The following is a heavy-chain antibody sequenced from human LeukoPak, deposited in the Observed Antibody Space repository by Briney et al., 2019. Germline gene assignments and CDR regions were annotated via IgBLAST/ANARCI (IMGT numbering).Heavy chain of an antibody. Sequence: GGSLRLSCAASGFTFSSYSMNWVRQAPGKGLEWVSSISSSSSYIYYADSVKGRFTISRDNAKNSLYLQMNSLRAEDTAVYYCAREVVTLGKALDYWGQGTLVTSPQ. CDR3: AREVVTLGKALDY. CDR2: ISSSSSYI. CDR1: GFTFSSYS. J-gene: IGHJ4*02. D-gene: IGHD4-23*01. V-gene: IGHV3-21*01.